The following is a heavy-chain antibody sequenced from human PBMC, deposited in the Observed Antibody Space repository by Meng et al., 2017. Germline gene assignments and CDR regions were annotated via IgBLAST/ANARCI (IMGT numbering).Heavy chain of an antibody. D-gene: IGHD4-23*01. CDR2: ISYDGSYK. CDR3: AKAVGTTVVTSPVDL. Sequence: QVQLVESGGGVVEPGRSLRLSCAASGFTFSSYGMHWVRQAPGKGLEWVAVISYDGSYKYYADSVKGRFTISRDNSKNTLYLQMSSLRAEDTAVYYCAKAVGTTVVTSPVDLWGRGTLVTVSS. CDR1: GFTFSSYG. J-gene: IGHJ2*01. V-gene: IGHV3-30*18.